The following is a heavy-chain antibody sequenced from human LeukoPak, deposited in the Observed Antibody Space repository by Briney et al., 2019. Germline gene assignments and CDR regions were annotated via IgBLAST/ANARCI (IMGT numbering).Heavy chain of an antibody. CDR1: GYTFTNYY. V-gene: IGHV1-46*01. Sequence: ASVKVSCKASGYTFTNYYMHWVRQAPGQGLEWMGLINPSGGTTNCAQKFQGRVTMTRDMSTTTVYMHLSSLRSEDTAVYYCAGEAVTIFGLVRTQTPKGPHRFDPWGQGTLVTVSS. CDR2: INPSGGTT. D-gene: IGHD3-3*01. J-gene: IGHJ5*02. CDR3: AGEAVTIFGLVRTQTPKGPHRFDP.